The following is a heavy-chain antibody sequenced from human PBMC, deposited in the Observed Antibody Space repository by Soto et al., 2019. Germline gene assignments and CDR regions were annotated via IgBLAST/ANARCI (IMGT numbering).Heavy chain of an antibody. CDR1: GFTFSSYG. J-gene: IGHJ4*02. V-gene: IGHV3-33*01. D-gene: IGHD6-19*01. CDR3: AREGEQWLESIDY. Sequence: GGSLRLSCAASGFTFSSYGMHWVRQAPGKGLEWVAVIWYDGSNKYYADSVKGRFTISRDNSKNTLYLQMNSLRAEDTAVYYCAREGEQWLESIDYWGQGTLVTVS. CDR2: IWYDGSNK.